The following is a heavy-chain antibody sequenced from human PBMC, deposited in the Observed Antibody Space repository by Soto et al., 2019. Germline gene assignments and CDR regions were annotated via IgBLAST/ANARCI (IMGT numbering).Heavy chain of an antibody. V-gene: IGHV3-33*06. J-gene: IGHJ4*02. Sequence: GVSLRLSCAASGFTFSSYGMHWVRQAPGKGLEWVAVMWNDGSNKYYADSVKGRFTISRDNSKNTVYLQMNSLRAEDTAVYYCAKEFWSGPFDYWGQGT. CDR2: MWNDGSNK. CDR3: AKEFWSGPFDY. D-gene: IGHD3-3*01. CDR1: GFTFSSYG.